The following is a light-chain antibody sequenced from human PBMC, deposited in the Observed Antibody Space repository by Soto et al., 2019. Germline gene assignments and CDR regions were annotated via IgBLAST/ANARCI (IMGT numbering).Light chain of an antibody. CDR2: DNY. CDR1: SSNIGAGYD. J-gene: IGLJ3*02. Sequence: QSVLTQPPSVSGAPGQRVTISCTGTSSNIGAGYDVYWYQHLPGAAPKLLIFDNYNRPSGVPDRFSGSRSGTSASLAITGLQAEDEADYYCSSYTSISTRVFGGGTKLTVL. CDR3: SSYTSISTRV. V-gene: IGLV1-40*01.